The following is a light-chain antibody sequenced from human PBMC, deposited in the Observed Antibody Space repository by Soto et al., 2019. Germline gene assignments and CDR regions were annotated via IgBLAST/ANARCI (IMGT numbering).Light chain of an antibody. Sequence: EIVLTQSPATLSLSPGERVTLYCRASQSVSRYLAWYQQKPGQAPRLLIYDASNRATGIPARFSGSGSGTDFSLTISSLAPEDFAVYYCQQCSSWPYTFGQGTKLDIK. CDR1: QSVSRY. CDR2: DAS. V-gene: IGKV3-11*01. CDR3: QQCSSWPYT. J-gene: IGKJ2*01.